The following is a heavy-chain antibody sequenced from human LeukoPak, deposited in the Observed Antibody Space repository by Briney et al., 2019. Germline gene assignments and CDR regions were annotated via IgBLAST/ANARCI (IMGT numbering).Heavy chain of an antibody. J-gene: IGHJ4*02. CDR2: IYYSGST. CDR3: ARGVYCGGDCYCLDY. Sequence: SETLSLTCTVSGGSISSSSYYWGWIRQPPGKGLEWIGSIYYSGSTYYNPSLKSRVTISVDTSKNQFSLKLSSVTAADTAVYYCARGVYCGGDCYCLDYWGQGTLVTVSS. D-gene: IGHD2-21*02. V-gene: IGHV4-39*07. CDR1: GGSISSSSYY.